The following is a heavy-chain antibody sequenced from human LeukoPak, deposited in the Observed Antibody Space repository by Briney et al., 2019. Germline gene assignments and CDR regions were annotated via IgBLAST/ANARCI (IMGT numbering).Heavy chain of an antibody. CDR1: GYTFTSYG. D-gene: IGHD5-18*01. V-gene: IGHV1-18*01. J-gene: IGHJ5*02. Sequence: ASVKVSCKASGYTFTSYGISWVRQAPGQGLEWMGWISAYNGNTNYAQKLQGRVTMTTDTSTSTAYMELRSLRSDDTAVYYCARDAYSYANGCWFDPWGQGTLVTVSS. CDR3: ARDAYSYANGCWFDP. CDR2: ISAYNGNT.